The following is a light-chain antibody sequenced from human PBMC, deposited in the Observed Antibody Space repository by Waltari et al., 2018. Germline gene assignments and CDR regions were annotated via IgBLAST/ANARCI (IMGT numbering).Light chain of an antibody. CDR1: QSVGRS. J-gene: IGKJ1*01. Sequence: EIVLTQSPGTLSLSPGERATLACRASQSVGRSLAWYQQTPGQAPRLLIYDASRRATGIPDRFSGSGSGTDFSRTISTLEPEDFAVYYCQHYVRLPATFGQGTKVEI. V-gene: IGKV3-20*01. CDR3: QHYVRLPAT. CDR2: DAS.